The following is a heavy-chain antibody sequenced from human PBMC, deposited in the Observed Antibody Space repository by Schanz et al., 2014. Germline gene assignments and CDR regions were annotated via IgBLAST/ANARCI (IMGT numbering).Heavy chain of an antibody. CDR2: IKSKTDGGTR. V-gene: IGHV3-15*01. CDR3: TADLWFGAVWGVW. D-gene: IGHD3-10*01. Sequence: DVHLLESGGGLVQPGGFLRLSCAASGFTFSDAWMSWVRQAPGKGLEWLGRIKSKTDGGTRDYAAPVKGRFTISTDDSKNTVYLQMNSLKTEDTAVYYCTADLWFGAVWGVWWGQGTLVTVSS. J-gene: IGHJ4*02. CDR1: GFTFSDAW.